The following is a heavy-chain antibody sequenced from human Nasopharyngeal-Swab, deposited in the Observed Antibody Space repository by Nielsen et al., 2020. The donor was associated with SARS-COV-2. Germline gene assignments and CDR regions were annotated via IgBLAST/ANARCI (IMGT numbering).Heavy chain of an antibody. CDR2: NSYSGST. D-gene: IGHD3-3*01. Sequence: SETLSLTCTVSGGSISSGGYYWSWIRPHPGLGLEWIGYNSYSGSTYSNPSLKSRVTISVDTSKNHFSLKLSSVTAAATAVYYCARAPHTIFGVVTNFDYWGQGTRVTVSS. V-gene: IGHV4-31*03. CDR3: ARAPHTIFGVVTNFDY. CDR1: GGSISSGGYY. J-gene: IGHJ4*02.